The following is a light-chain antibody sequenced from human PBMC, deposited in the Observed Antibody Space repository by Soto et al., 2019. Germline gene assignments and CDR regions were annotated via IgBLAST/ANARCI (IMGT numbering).Light chain of an antibody. Sequence: DIQMTQSPSTLSASVGDRVTITCRASQSISGWLAWYQQKPGKAPNLLISDASSLESGVPSRFSGSGSGTEFTLTISGPQPDDFATYYCQQYSSYSSFGQGTKLEIK. V-gene: IGKV1-5*01. CDR3: QQYSSYSS. CDR1: QSISGW. CDR2: DAS. J-gene: IGKJ2*01.